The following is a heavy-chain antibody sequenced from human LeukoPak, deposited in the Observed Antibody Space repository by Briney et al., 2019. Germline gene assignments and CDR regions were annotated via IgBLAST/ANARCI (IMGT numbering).Heavy chain of an antibody. V-gene: IGHV3-23*01. D-gene: IGHD5-18*01. J-gene: IGHJ4*02. CDR3: AKMQGYGYGYAYYFDY. CDR2: TRGSGGST. CDR1: GFTFSSYA. Sequence: PGGSLRLSCAASGFTFSSYAMSWVRQAPGKGLEWVAATRGSGGSTYYADSVKGRFTISRDNSKNTLYLQMNSLRAEDTAVYYCAKMQGYGYGYAYYFDYCGQGTLVTVSS.